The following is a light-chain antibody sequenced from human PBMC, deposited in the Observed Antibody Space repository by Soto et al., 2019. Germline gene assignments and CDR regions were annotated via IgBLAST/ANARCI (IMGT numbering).Light chain of an antibody. V-gene: IGKV3-20*01. CDR3: QQYSSSPPEFT. CDR1: QSVNSNY. CDR2: GAS. Sequence: EIVMTQSPGTLSVSPGERVTLSCRAIQSVNSNYLAWYQQRPGQAPRLLIFGASYRATGIPDRFSGSGSGTDFTLTISRLEPEDFAVYYCQQYSSSPPEFTFGPGTKVDSK. J-gene: IGKJ3*01.